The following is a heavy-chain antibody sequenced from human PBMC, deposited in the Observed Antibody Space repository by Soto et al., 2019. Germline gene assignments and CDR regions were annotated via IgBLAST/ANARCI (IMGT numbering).Heavy chain of an antibody. CDR1: GGSFSGYY. Sequence: SETLSLTCAVYGGSFSGYYCSWIRQPPGKGLEWIGEINHSGSTNYNPSLKSRVTISVDTSKNQFSLKLSSVTAADTAVYYCAGPRGYCSGGSCYNWFDPWGQGTLVTVSS. V-gene: IGHV4-34*01. CDR3: AGPRGYCSGGSCYNWFDP. CDR2: INHSGST. D-gene: IGHD2-15*01. J-gene: IGHJ5*02.